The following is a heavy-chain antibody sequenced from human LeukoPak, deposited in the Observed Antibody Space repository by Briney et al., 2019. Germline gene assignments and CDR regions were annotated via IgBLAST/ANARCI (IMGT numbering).Heavy chain of an antibody. D-gene: IGHD6-19*01. CDR3: AGGTDSSGWYRYYYYMDV. J-gene: IGHJ6*03. Sequence: ASVKVSCKASGYTFTSYDINWVRQATGQGLEWMGWMNPNSGNTGYAQKFQGRVTITRNTSISTAYMELSSLRSEDTAVYYCAGGTDSSGWYRYYYYMDVWGKGTTVTVSS. V-gene: IGHV1-8*03. CDR1: GYTFTSYD. CDR2: MNPNSGNT.